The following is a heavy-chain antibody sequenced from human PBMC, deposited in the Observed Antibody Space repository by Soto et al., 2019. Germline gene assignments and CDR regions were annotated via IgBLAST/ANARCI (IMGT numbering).Heavy chain of an antibody. CDR3: AKDTSSYEPNYGMDV. J-gene: IGHJ6*02. V-gene: IGHV3-30*18. CDR2: ISYDGSNK. Sequence: PGGSLRLSCAAPGFTFSSYGMHWVRQAPGKGLEWVAVISYDGSNKYYADSVKGRFTISRDNSKNTLYLQMNSLRAEDTAVYYCAKDTSSYEPNYGMDVWGQGTTLTVSS. D-gene: IGHD5-18*01. CDR1: GFTFSSYG.